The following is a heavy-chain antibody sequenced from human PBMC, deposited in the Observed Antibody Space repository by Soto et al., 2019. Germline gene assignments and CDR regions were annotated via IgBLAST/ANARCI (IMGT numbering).Heavy chain of an antibody. J-gene: IGHJ6*02. Sequence: QVQLVQSGAEVKTPGSSVKVSCKASGGTFSSYSINWVRQAPGQGLEWMGRLIPMVGTTDYAQRFQGRVTFTEDESTSTASLEVTNLTSEDTAVYYCARAVVLTFTRFYDMDVWGQGTTVTVSS. CDR1: GGTFSSYS. CDR2: LIPMVGTT. V-gene: IGHV1-69*18. D-gene: IGHD3-9*01. CDR3: ARAVVLTFTRFYDMDV.